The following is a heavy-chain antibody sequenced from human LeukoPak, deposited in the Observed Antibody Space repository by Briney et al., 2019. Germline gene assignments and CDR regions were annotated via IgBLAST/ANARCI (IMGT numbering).Heavy chain of an antibody. D-gene: IGHD6-13*01. CDR1: GYTFTGYY. Sequence: ASVKVSCKASGYTFTGYYMHWVRQAPGQGLEWMGWINPNSGGTNYAQKFQGRVTMTRDTSISTAYMELSRLRSDDTAVYYCARVTGYMTEDYFDYWGQGTLITVSS. CDR3: ARVTGYMTEDYFDY. CDR2: INPNSGGT. J-gene: IGHJ4*02. V-gene: IGHV1-2*02.